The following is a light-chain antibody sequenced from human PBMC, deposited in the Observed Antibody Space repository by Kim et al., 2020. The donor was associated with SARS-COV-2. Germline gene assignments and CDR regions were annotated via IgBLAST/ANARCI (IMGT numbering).Light chain of an antibody. CDR2: KTF. V-gene: IGKV1-5*03. CDR1: QSIDFL. J-gene: IGKJ2*01. CDR3: QQYNSYPYT. Sequence: SSSVGDRVTLPSRDSQSIDFLLAWYQQTPGKAHNLLIYKTFAVQRGAPSRFRGSGSGTEFTLTISSPQPDDFSTFYCQQYNSYPYTFGQGTKLEIK.